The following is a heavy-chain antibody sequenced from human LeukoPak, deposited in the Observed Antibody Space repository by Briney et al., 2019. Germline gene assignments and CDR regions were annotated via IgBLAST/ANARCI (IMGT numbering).Heavy chain of an antibody. V-gene: IGHV4-34*01. CDR2: INHSGST. CDR3: ARGTGIVATIDTPPFDY. D-gene: IGHD5-12*01. Sequence: PSETLSLTCAVYGGSFSGYYWNWIRQPPGKGLEWIGEINHSGSTNYNPSLKSRVTISVDTSKNQFSPKLSSVTAADTAVYYCARGTGIVATIDTPPFDYWGQGTLVTVSS. J-gene: IGHJ4*02. CDR1: GGSFSGYY.